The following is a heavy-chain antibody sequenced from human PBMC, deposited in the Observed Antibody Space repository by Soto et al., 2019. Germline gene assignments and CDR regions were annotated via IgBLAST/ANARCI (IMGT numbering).Heavy chain of an antibody. J-gene: IGHJ4*02. D-gene: IGHD3-22*01. CDR1: GFTFSNYW. CDR2: IDSVGLST. CDR3: ARDGYDYDTSGDYFGY. Sequence: GGSLRLSCAASGFTFSNYWMHWVRQVPGKGLVWVSRIDSVGLSTTYADSVKGRFTISRDNAENTLYLQMNSLRAEDTAMYYCARDGYDYDTSGDYFGYWGQGT. V-gene: IGHV3-74*01.